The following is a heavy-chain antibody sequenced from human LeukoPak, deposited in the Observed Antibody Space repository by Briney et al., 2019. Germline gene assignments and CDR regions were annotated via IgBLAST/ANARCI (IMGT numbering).Heavy chain of an antibody. D-gene: IGHD3-16*01. CDR3: ARGLTALDY. CDR2: IFYTGST. J-gene: IGHJ4*02. Sequence: SETLSLTRTVSGGSISSYYWSWIRQPPGKGLESIGYIFYTGSTNYNPSLKSRVTISVDTSKNQFSLKLSSVTAADTAVYYCARGLTALDYWGQGTLVTVSS. CDR1: GGSISSYY. V-gene: IGHV4-59*08.